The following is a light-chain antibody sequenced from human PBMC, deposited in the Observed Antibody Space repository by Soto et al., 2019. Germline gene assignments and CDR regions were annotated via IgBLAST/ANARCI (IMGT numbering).Light chain of an antibody. CDR1: QSSNAY. CDR3: QQRSNWPPIT. J-gene: IGKJ5*01. CDR2: DAS. Sequence: ETVLTQSPATLSLSPGEGATLSCRASQSSNAYLAWYQQKPGQAPRLLIYDASTRATGIPARFSGSGSGTDFTLTISSLEPEDFAVYYCQQRSNWPPITFGQGTRLENK. V-gene: IGKV3-11*01.